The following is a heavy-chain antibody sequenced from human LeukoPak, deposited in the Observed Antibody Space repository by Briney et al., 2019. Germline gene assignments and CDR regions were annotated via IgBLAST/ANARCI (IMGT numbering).Heavy chain of an antibody. CDR2: IYYSGSS. J-gene: IGHJ4*02. CDR1: GDSISSDDSY. CDR3: ARQNFDQYYFDF. V-gene: IGHV4-31*03. D-gene: IGHD3-9*01. Sequence: SETLSLICTLSGDSISSDDSYWSWISQHPGKGLEWIGYIYYSGSSYYVPSLQSRVSMSVDTSKNQFSLKLSSVTAADTAVYYCARQNFDQYYFDFWGQGTLVTVSS.